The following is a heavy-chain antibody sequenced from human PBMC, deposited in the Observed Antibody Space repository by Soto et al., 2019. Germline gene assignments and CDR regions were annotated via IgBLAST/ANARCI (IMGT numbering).Heavy chain of an antibody. CDR2: ISSSSSYI. CDR1: GFTFSSYS. Sequence: GGSLRLSCAASGFTFSSYSMNWVRQAPGKGLEWVSSISSSSSYIYYADSVKGRFTISRDNAKNSLYLQMNSLRAEDTAVYYCASGIAVFAFDIWGQGTMVTVSS. V-gene: IGHV3-21*01. CDR3: ASGIAVFAFDI. D-gene: IGHD6-19*01. J-gene: IGHJ3*02.